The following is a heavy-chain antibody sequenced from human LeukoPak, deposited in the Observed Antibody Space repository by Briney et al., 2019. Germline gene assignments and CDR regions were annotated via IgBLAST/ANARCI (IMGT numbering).Heavy chain of an antibody. CDR3: ARGYGAMPDY. CDR1: GFTSSNFG. CDR2: IWSDGSNK. V-gene: IGHV3-33*01. J-gene: IGHJ4*02. D-gene: IGHD2-2*01. Sequence: GGSLRLSCAASGFTSSNFGMHWVRQAPGKGLEWVAVIWSDGSNKYYADSVKGRFTISRDKSKNTLYLQMNSLRAEDTAVYYCARGYGAMPDYWGQGTLVSVSS.